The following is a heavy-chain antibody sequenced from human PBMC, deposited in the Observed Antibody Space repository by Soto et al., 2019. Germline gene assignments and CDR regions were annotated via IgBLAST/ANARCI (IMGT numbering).Heavy chain of an antibody. D-gene: IGHD6-19*01. CDR3: ARVTTAVAGNEDEDY. CDR2: ISAYNGNT. V-gene: IGHV1-18*01. CDR1: GYTFTSYG. Sequence: QVQLVQSGAEVKKPGASVKVSCKASGYTFTSYGIIWVRQAPGQGLEWMGWISAYNGNTNYAQKLQGRVPMTTDTSXXTAYMELRSLRSDDTAVYYCARVTTAVAGNEDEDYWGQGTLVTVSS. J-gene: IGHJ4*02.